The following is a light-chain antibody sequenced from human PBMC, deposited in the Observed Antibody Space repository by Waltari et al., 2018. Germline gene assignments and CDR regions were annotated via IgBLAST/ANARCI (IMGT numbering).Light chain of an antibody. CDR3: QQYNNWPPLT. J-gene: IGKJ4*01. V-gene: IGKV3-15*01. Sequence: EIVMTQSPATLSVSPGERATLSCRASQNVSSNLAWYQQKPGQAPRLLIYGASTRATGIPARFSGSGSGTEFTLTISSLQSEEFAVYCCQQYNNWPPLTFGGGTKVEIK. CDR1: QNVSSN. CDR2: GAS.